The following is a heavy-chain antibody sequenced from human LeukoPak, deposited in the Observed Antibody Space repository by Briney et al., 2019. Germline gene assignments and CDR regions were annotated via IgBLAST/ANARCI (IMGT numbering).Heavy chain of an antibody. CDR1: GFTFSSYA. J-gene: IGHJ4*02. CDR2: ISGSGGST. D-gene: IGHD5-18*01. V-gene: IGHV3-23*01. CDR3: ARRATTERGHSYGLDF. Sequence: GGSLRLSCAASGFTFSSYAMSWVRQAPGKGLEWVSAISGSGGSTYYADSVKGRFTISRDNSKNTLYLQMNSLRAEDTAMYYCARRATTERGHSYGLDFWGQGTLVTVSS.